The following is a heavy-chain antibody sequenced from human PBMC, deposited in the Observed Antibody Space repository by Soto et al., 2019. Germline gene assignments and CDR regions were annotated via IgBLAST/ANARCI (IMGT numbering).Heavy chain of an antibody. V-gene: IGHV1-18*04. D-gene: IGHD3-16*01. CDR2: ISGSNGNT. CDR1: GYMFNTCG. Sequence: APAKVPCKASGYMFNTCGISWVLQAPGQGLEWVAWISGSNGNTDYGKKFQGRVNVTTETSTSTVYLEVRSLRFDDTAVYYCARDLGTYRAPFYIDHWGPGTLVTVSS. J-gene: IGHJ4*02. CDR3: ARDLGTYRAPFYIDH.